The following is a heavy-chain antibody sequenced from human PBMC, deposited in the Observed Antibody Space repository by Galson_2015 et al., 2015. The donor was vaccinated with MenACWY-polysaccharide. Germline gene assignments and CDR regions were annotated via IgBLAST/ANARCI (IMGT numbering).Heavy chain of an antibody. CDR1: GFSLGAWY. V-gene: IGHV3-11*01. CDR3: ARGHYGLDV. Sequence: LRLSCAASGFSLGAWYMSWIRQAPGKGLEWLSYISKSGDSIYYADSVKGRFTISRDNARNSLYLQMNSLEAEDTAIYYCARGHYGLDVWGQGTRVTVSS. J-gene: IGHJ6*02. CDR2: ISKSGDSI.